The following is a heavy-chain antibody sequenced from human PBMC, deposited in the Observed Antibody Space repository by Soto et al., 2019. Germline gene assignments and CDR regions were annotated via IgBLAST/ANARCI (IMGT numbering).Heavy chain of an antibody. D-gene: IGHD2-21*02. CDR2: IYHSGST. Sequence: SEPLSLPCAVSGYSISSGYYWGWIRQPPGKGLEWIGSIYHSGSTYYNPSLKSRVTISVDTSKNQFSLKLSSVTAADTAVYYCVRYCGGDCYLYYYGMDVWGQGTTVTVSS. CDR1: GYSISSGYY. CDR3: VRYCGGDCYLYYYGMDV. J-gene: IGHJ6*02. V-gene: IGHV4-38-2*01.